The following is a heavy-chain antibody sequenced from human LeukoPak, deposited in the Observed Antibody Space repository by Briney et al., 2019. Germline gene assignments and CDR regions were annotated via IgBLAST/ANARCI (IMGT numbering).Heavy chain of an antibody. D-gene: IGHD2-2*01. V-gene: IGHV4-38-2*02. J-gene: IGHJ4*02. CDR2: IYHSGST. Sequence: SETLSLTCTVSDYSISSGYYWGWIRPPPGRGLEWIGSIYHSGSTYYNPSLKSRVTISVDTSNNQFSLRLNSVTAADTALYYYARGTIFDSWGQGTLVTVSS. CDR1: DYSISSGYY. CDR3: ARGTIFDS.